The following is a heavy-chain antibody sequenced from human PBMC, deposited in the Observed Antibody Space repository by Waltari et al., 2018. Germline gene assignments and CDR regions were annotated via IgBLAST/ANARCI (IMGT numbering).Heavy chain of an antibody. Sequence: QVQLVQSGAEVKKPGASVKVSCKASGYTFTGSYMHWVRQAPGQGLGWIGWINPNRGGTNYAQKLQGRVTMTRDTSISTAYMELSRLRSDDTAVYYCARADYSSSWYNDYWGQGTLVTVSS. CDR3: ARADYSSSWYNDY. V-gene: IGHV1-2*02. CDR1: GYTFTGSY. CDR2: INPNRGGT. D-gene: IGHD6-13*01. J-gene: IGHJ4*02.